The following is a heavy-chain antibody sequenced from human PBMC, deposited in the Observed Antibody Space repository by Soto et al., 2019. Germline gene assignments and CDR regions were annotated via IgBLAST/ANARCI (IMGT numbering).Heavy chain of an antibody. CDR1: GFTFSSHW. J-gene: IGHJ4*02. CDR2: ISGDGRTT. V-gene: IGHV3-74*01. Sequence: GGSLRLSCAASGFTFSSHWMNWVRQAPGKGLVWVSRISGDGRTTSHADSVKGRFTISRDNAKNTLYLQMNSLRVEDTAVYYCARGVPNCSSSSCYFDFWGQGILVTVSS. CDR3: ARGVPNCSSSSCYFDF. D-gene: IGHD2-2*01.